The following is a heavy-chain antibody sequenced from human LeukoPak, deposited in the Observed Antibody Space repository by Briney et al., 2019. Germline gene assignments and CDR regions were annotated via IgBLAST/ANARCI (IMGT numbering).Heavy chain of an antibody. CDR1: GYTFTGYY. CDR3: ARGDVLRFLELDY. Sequence: ASVKVSCKASGYTFTGYYMHWVRQAPGQGLEWMGWINPNSCGTNYAQKFQGRVTMTRDTSISTAYMELSRLRSDDTAVYYCARGDVLRFLELDYWGQGTLVTVSS. D-gene: IGHD3-3*01. J-gene: IGHJ4*02. V-gene: IGHV1-2*02. CDR2: INPNSCGT.